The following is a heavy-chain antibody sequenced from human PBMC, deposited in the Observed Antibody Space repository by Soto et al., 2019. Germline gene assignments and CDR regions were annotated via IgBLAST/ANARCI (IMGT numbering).Heavy chain of an antibody. CDR3: AAGHFFGDY. CDR1: GFTFRSYG. J-gene: IGHJ4*02. Sequence: QVQLVECGGGVVQPGRSLRLSCAASGFTFRSYGMHWVRQAPGKGLEWVALISNDGNDKYYADSLKGRFTISRDNSKNTLYLQMDSLTAEDTAVYYCAAGHFFGDYWGQGTLVTVSS. D-gene: IGHD3-10*01. CDR2: ISNDGNDK. V-gene: IGHV3-30*03.